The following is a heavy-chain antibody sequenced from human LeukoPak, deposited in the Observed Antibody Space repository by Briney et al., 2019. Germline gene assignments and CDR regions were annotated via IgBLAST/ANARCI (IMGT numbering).Heavy chain of an antibody. CDR1: GFTFSSYW. V-gene: IGHV3-53*01. D-gene: IGHD3-9*01. Sequence: PGGSLRLSCAASGFTFSSYWMSWVRQAPGKGLEWVSVIYSGGITYYADSMKGRFTISRDNSKNTLYLQVNSLRAEDTAVYYCAKITTGYYDYWGQGTLVTVSS. CDR3: AKITTGYYDY. CDR2: IYSGGIT. J-gene: IGHJ4*02.